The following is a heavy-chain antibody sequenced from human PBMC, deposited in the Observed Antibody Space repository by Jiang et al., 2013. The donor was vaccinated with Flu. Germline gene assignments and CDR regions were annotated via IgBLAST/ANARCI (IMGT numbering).Heavy chain of an antibody. J-gene: IGHJ4*02. D-gene: IGHD6-13*01. Sequence: CAASGFTFSSYAMHWVRQAPGKGLEWVAVISYDGSNKYYADSVKGRFTISRDNSKNTLYLQMNSLRAEDTAVYYCARGKQQLDYWGQGTLVTVSS. V-gene: IGHV3-30-3*01. CDR1: GFTFSSYA. CDR3: ARGKQQLDY. CDR2: ISYDGSNK.